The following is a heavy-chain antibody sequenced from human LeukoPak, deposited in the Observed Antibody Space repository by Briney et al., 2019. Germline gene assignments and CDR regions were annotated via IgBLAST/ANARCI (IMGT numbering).Heavy chain of an antibody. CDR3: AQHEGWFDP. Sequence: SETLSLTCTVSGDAITSDKYYWGWIRQPPGKGLEWIGYIYYSGSTNYNPSLKSRVTISVDTSKNQFSLKLSSVTAADTAVYYCAQHEGWFDPWGQGTLVTVSP. V-gene: IGHV4-61*01. J-gene: IGHJ5*02. CDR2: IYYSGST. CDR1: GDAITSDKYY.